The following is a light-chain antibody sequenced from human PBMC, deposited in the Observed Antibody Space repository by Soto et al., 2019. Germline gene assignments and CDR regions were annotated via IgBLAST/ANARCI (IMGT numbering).Light chain of an antibody. CDR3: QQTYTTHWT. CDR1: QSISTF. Sequence: DIQMTQSPSSLSTSVGDRVTITCRASQSISTFLNWYQQKPGKAPKLLIYDSSSLRGGVPSRFSGGGSGTDFTLTITSLQPEDFATYYCQQTYTTHWTFGQGTKVEIK. CDR2: DSS. V-gene: IGKV1-39*01. J-gene: IGKJ1*01.